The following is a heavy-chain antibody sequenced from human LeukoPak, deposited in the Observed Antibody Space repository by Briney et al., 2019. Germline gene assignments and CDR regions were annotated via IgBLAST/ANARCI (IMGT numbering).Heavy chain of an antibody. J-gene: IGHJ6*03. CDR1: GYTFTSYD. CDR2: MNPNSGNT. CDR3: ARGEAPYSSGWYKDYYYYYMDV. D-gene: IGHD6-19*01. Sequence: GASVKVSCKASGYTFTSYDINWVRQATGQGLEWMGWMNPNSGNTGYAQKFQGRVTMTRNTSISTAYMELSSLRSEDTAVYYCARGEAPYSSGWYKDYYYYYMDVWGKGPRSPSP. V-gene: IGHV1-8*01.